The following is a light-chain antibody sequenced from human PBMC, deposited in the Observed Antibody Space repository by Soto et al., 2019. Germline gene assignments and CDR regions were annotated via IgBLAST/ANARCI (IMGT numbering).Light chain of an antibody. CDR1: QSISTY. Sequence: QMTQSPSSLSASVGDRITMTCRASQSISTYLHWYQQKPGEAPKLLIYAASSLQSGVPSRFSGSGSGTDFALTISSLQPEDFATYFCQQSYNSLTFGGGTKVGIE. CDR3: QQSYNSLT. CDR2: AAS. V-gene: IGKV1-39*01. J-gene: IGKJ4*01.